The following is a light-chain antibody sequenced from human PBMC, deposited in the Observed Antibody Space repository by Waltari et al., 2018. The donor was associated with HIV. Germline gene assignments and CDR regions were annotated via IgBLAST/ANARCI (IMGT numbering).Light chain of an antibody. CDR3: QQRSNWPLT. V-gene: IGKV3-11*01. J-gene: IGKJ4*01. CDR2: DAS. CDR1: QSVSSY. Sequence: EILLTQSPATLSLSPGERPTLSCRASQSVSSYLGWYQQKPGQAPRLLIYDASNRATGIPARFSGSGSGTDFTLTISSLEPEDFAVYYCQQRSNWPLTFGGGTKVEIK.